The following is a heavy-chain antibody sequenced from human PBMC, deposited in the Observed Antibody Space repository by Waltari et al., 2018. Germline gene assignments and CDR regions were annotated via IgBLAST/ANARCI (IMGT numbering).Heavy chain of an antibody. D-gene: IGHD6-13*01. V-gene: IGHV1-2*06. CDR1: GYTFTGYY. CDR3: ARDLAAAGTYYYFDY. Sequence: QVQLVQSGAEVKKPGASVKVSCKASGYTFTGYYMHWVRQAPGQGLEWMGRINPNSGGTNYAQKFQGRVTMTRDTSISTDYMELSRLRSDDTAVYYCARDLAAAGTYYYFDYWGQGTLVTVSS. J-gene: IGHJ4*02. CDR2: INPNSGGT.